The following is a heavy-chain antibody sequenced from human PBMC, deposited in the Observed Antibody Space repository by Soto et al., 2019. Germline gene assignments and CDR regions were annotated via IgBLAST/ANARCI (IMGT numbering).Heavy chain of an antibody. Sequence: SETLSLTCTVSGGSISSSSYYWGWIRQPPGQGLEWLGTIYCLGNTYYNPSLKSRVTISVDTSKNQFFLKLSSVTAADTAVYYCARHLSGASWYSDYWGQGTLVTVSS. CDR3: ARHLSGASWYSDY. J-gene: IGHJ4*02. CDR2: IYCLGNT. D-gene: IGHD2-15*01. CDR1: GGSISSSSYY. V-gene: IGHV4-39*01.